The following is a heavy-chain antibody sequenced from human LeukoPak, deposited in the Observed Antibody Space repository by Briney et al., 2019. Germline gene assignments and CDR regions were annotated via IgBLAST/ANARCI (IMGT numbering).Heavy chain of an antibody. Sequence: SVKVSCKASEGTFSSYAISWVRQAPGQGLEWMGRIIPILGIANYAQKFQGRVTITADKSTSTAYMELSSLRSEDTAVYYCARDPDSGSYYSSGYWGQGTLVTVSS. V-gene: IGHV1-69*04. CDR2: IIPILGIA. CDR1: EGTFSSYA. D-gene: IGHD1-26*01. CDR3: ARDPDSGSYYSSGY. J-gene: IGHJ4*02.